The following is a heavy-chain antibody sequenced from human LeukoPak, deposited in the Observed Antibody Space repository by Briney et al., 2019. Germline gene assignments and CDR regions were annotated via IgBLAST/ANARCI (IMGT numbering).Heavy chain of an antibody. J-gene: IGHJ4*02. CDR3: ARDHGPGQSRRPGGVLMVYAIGETLGVDY. Sequence: ASVKVSCKASGYTFTSYYMHWVRQAPGQGLEWIGVINPSGGSTSYAQKFQGRVTMTRDTSTSTVYMELSSLRSEDTAVYYCARDHGPGQSRRPGGVLMVYAIGETLGVDYWGQGTLVTVSS. CDR2: INPSGGST. CDR1: GYTFTSYY. D-gene: IGHD2-8*01. V-gene: IGHV1-46*01.